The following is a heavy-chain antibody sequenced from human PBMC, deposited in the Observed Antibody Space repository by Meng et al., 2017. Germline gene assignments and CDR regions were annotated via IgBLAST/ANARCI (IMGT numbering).Heavy chain of an antibody. V-gene: IGHV4-34*01. J-gene: IGHJ3*02. CDR1: SGSFSGYY. CDR2: INHSGST. CDR3: ARTEVSDDAFDI. Sequence: SETLSLTCAVYSGSFSGYYWSWIRQPPGKGLEWIGEINHSGSTNYNPSLKSRVTISVDTSKNQFSLKLSSVTAADTAVYYCARTEVSDDAFDIWGQGPL.